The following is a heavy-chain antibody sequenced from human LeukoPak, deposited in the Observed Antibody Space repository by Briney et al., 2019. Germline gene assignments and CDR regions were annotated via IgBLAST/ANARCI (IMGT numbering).Heavy chain of an antibody. Sequence: PSETLSLTCTVSGGSISSGSYYWSWIRQPAGKGLEWIGRIYTSGSTNYNPSLKSRVTISVDTSKNQFSLKLSSVTAADTAVYYCARVTMIVVVTPDAFDIWGQGTMVTVSS. CDR1: GGSISSGSYY. CDR2: IYTSGST. J-gene: IGHJ3*02. V-gene: IGHV4-61*02. D-gene: IGHD3-22*01. CDR3: ARVTMIVVVTPDAFDI.